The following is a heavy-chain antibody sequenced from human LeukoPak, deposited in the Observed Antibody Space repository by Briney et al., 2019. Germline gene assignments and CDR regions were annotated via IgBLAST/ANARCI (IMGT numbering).Heavy chain of an antibody. Sequence: TGGSLRLSCAASGFTFSSYWMHWVRQAPGKGLVWVSRINTDGSSTTYADSVKGRFTISRDKSKNTLSLQMNGLRVEDTAVYYCAKVMPPGRIRFYSYYMDVWGKGTTVTVS. V-gene: IGHV3-74*01. CDR3: AKVMPPGRIRFYSYYMDV. D-gene: IGHD2-15*01. CDR1: GFTFSSYW. J-gene: IGHJ6*03. CDR2: INTDGSST.